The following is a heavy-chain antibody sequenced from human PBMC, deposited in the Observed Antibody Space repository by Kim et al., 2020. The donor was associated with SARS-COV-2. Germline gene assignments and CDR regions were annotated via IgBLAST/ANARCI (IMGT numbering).Heavy chain of an antibody. CDR2: VYYDGTT. Sequence: SETLSLTCTVSGDSIRSSTHYWGWIRQPPGKGLEWIGNVYYDGTTYVNPSLQSRVTISVDTSKNQFSLTLTSVTAADMAVYFCARESDTSGFLFWGLGTLVTVSS. V-gene: IGHV4-39*07. J-gene: IGHJ4*02. D-gene: IGHD3-22*01. CDR3: ARESDTSGFLF. CDR1: GDSIRSSTHY.